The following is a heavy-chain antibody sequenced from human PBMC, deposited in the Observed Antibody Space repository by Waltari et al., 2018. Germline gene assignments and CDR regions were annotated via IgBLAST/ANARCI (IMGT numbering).Heavy chain of an antibody. CDR3: ARRARNYYDSSGYYDY. CDR2: IYYSGST. J-gene: IGHJ4*02. Sequence: QVQLQQWGAGLLKPSETLSLTCAVYGGSFSGYYWSWIRQPPGKGLEWIGYIYYSGSTNYNPSLKSRVTISVDTSKNQFSLKLSSVTAADTAVYYCARRARNYYDSSGYYDYWGQGTLVTVSS. CDR1: GGSFSGYY. V-gene: IGHV4-34*11. D-gene: IGHD3-22*01.